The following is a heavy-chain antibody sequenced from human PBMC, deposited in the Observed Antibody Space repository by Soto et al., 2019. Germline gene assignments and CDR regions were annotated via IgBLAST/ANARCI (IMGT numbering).Heavy chain of an antibody. CDR3: ASDAGVAAAGTHYYYYGMDV. CDR2: IIPIFGTA. Sequence: ASVKVSCKASGGTFSSYAISWVRQAPGQGLEWMGGIIPIFGTANYAQKFQGRVTITADESTSTAYMELSSLRSEDTAVYYCASDAGVAAAGTHYYYYGMDVWGQGTTVTVSS. V-gene: IGHV1-69*13. D-gene: IGHD6-13*01. J-gene: IGHJ6*02. CDR1: GGTFSSYA.